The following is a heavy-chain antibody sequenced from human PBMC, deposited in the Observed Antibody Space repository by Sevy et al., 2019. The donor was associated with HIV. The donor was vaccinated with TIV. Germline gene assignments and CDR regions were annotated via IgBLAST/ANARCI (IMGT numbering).Heavy chain of an antibody. CDR2: LSGSSNYI. D-gene: IGHD3-10*01. Sequence: GGSLRLSCAASGFTFNNYNMNWVRQAPGKGLEWVSSLSGSSNYIYYAESLKGRFIISRDNAKDTLYLQMNSLRADDSAVYYYARGPPDGSYDYFDSWGQGTLVTVSS. V-gene: IGHV3-21*06. CDR1: GFTFNNYN. CDR3: ARGPPDGSYDYFDS. J-gene: IGHJ4*02.